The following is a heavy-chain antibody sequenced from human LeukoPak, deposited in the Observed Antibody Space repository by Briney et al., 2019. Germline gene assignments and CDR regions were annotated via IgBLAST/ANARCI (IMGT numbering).Heavy chain of an antibody. CDR2: MYYSGST. CDR1: GGSIRSYY. J-gene: IGHJ5*02. CDR3: ARQGGRWFDP. V-gene: IGHV4-59*08. D-gene: IGHD1-26*01. Sequence: SETLSLTCTVSGGSIRSYYWSWIRQPPGKGLEWIGYMYYSGSTNYNPSLKSRVTFSVDTSKNQFSLKLSSVTAADTAVYYCARQGGRWFDPWGQGTLVTVSS.